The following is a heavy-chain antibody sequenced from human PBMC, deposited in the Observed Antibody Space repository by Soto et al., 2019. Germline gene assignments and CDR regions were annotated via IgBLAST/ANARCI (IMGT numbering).Heavy chain of an antibody. CDR2: ISYDGSNK. J-gene: IGHJ6*02. D-gene: IGHD3-10*01. Sequence: PGESLKISCAASGFTFSSYAMHWVREAPGKGLEWVAVISYDGSNKYYADSVKGRFTISRDNSKNTLYLQMNSLRAEDTAVYYCARDRATMVRGVIITGLYYYYYYGMDVWGQGTTVTVSS. CDR3: ARDRATMVRGVIITGLYYYYYYGMDV. CDR1: GFTFSSYA. V-gene: IGHV3-30-3*01.